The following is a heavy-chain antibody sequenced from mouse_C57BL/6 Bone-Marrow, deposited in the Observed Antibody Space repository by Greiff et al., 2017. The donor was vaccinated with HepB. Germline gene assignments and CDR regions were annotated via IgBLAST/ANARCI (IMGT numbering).Heavy chain of an antibody. CDR2: INPNNGGT. V-gene: IGHV1-26*01. CDR3: ARPYPTHYYGSSPGNFDV. Sequence: EVQLQQSGPELVKPGASVKISCKASGYTFTDYYMNWVKQSHGKSLEWIGDINPNNGGTSYNQKFKGKATLTVDKSSSTAYMELRSLTSEDSAVYYCARPYPTHYYGSSPGNFDVWGTGTTVTVSS. J-gene: IGHJ1*03. CDR1: GYTFTDYY. D-gene: IGHD1-1*01.